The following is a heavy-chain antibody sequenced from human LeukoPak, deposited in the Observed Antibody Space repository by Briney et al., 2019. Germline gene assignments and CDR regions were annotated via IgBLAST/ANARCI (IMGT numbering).Heavy chain of an antibody. D-gene: IGHD2-2*02. Sequence: PGGSLRLSCTASGFTFSSYWMHWVRQAPGKGLEWVANIKQGGSEKYYVDSVRGRFTISRDNAKNSLYLQMNSLRAEDTAVYYCARGSRYCSSTSCYSFDYWGQGTLVTVSS. CDR2: IKQGGSEK. CDR3: ARGSRYCSSTSCYSFDY. CDR1: GFTFSSYW. V-gene: IGHV3-7*01. J-gene: IGHJ4*02.